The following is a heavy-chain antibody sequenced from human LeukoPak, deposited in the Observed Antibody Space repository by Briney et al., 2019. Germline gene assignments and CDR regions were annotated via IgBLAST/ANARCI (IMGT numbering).Heavy chain of an antibody. J-gene: IGHJ6*03. CDR3: AVTSRTRSWYLGYYYYYMDV. V-gene: IGHV1-18*01. Sequence: GASVKVSCKASGYTFTSYGISWVRQAPGQGLEWMGWISANNGNTNYAQKLQGRVTMTTDTSTSTAYMELRSLRSDDTAVYYCAVTSRTRSWYLGYYYYYMDVWGKGTTVTVSS. CDR2: ISANNGNT. CDR1: GYTFTSYG. D-gene: IGHD6-13*01.